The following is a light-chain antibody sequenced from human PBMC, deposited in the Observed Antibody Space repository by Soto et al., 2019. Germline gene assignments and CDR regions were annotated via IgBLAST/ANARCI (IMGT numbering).Light chain of an antibody. CDR1: QSVSSN. CDR3: QQYNNWPQT. J-gene: IGKJ1*01. V-gene: IGKV3-15*01. Sequence: EIVMTQSPATLSVSPGERATLSCRASQSVSSNLAWYKQKPGQAPRLLIYGASTRATGIPARFSGTRSGTEFTLAISSLQSEDFAVYYCQQYNNWPQTFGQGTKVEIK. CDR2: GAS.